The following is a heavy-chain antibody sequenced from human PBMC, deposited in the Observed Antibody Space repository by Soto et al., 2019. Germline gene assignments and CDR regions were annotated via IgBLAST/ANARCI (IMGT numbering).Heavy chain of an antibody. CDR3: ARANDPSGNYIQYFDY. CDR2: TYYRSRWYD. J-gene: IGHJ4*02. Sequence: SQTVSLTCAISGDSVSSNSAAWNWIRQSPSRGLEWLGRTYYRSRWYDDYAESVRGRIAVNPDTSKNQFSLQLNSVTPEDTAVYFCARANDPSGNYIQYFDYWGQGTLVTVSS. V-gene: IGHV6-1*01. D-gene: IGHD3-22*01. CDR1: GDSVSSNSAA.